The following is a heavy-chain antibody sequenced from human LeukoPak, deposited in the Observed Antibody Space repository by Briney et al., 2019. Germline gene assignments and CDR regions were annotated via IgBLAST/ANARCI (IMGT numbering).Heavy chain of an antibody. V-gene: IGHV4-30-4*08. Sequence: PSETLSLTCTVSGGSISSGDYYWSWIRQPPGKGLEWIGYIYYSGSTYYNPSLKSRVTISVDTSKNQFSLNLSSVTAADTAVYYCARESLVVDDAFDIWGQGTMVTVSS. CDR2: IYYSGST. CDR1: GGSISSGDYY. J-gene: IGHJ3*02. D-gene: IGHD2-2*01. CDR3: ARESLVVDDAFDI.